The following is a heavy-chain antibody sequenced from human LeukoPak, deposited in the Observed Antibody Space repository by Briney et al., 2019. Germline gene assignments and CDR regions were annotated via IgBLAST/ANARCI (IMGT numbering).Heavy chain of an antibody. J-gene: IGHJ4*02. CDR2: INPSGGST. Sequence: ASVKVSCKASGYTFTSYYMHWVRQAPGQGLEWMGIINPSGGSTSYAQKFQVRVTMTRDTSTSTVYMELSSLRSEDTAVYYCARRSSGYDLDYWGQGTLVTVSS. CDR1: GYTFTSYY. D-gene: IGHD5-12*01. V-gene: IGHV1-46*01. CDR3: ARRSSGYDLDY.